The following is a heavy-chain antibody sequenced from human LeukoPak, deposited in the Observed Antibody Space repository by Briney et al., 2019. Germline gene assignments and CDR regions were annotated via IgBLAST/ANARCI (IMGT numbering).Heavy chain of an antibody. CDR2: MNPNSGNT. CDR3: ARPIRRHCSSTSCSFDY. Sequence: GESLKISCKASGYTFTSYDINWVRQATGQGLEWMGWMNPNSGNTGYAQKFQGRVTITRNTSISTAYMELSSLRSEDTAVYYCARPIRRHCSSTSCSFDYWGQGTLVTVSS. CDR1: GYTFTSYD. J-gene: IGHJ4*02. V-gene: IGHV1-8*03. D-gene: IGHD2-2*01.